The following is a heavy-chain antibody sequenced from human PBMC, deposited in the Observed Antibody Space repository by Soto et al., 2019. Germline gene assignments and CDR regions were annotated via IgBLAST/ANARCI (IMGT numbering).Heavy chain of an antibody. CDR1: GFTFSDSA. D-gene: IGHD4-17*01. J-gene: IGHJ3*02. CDR2: LYSGGGT. Sequence: PXGSLRLSCAASGFTFSDSAMHWVRQASGKGLEWVSVLYSGGGTNYADSVKGRFTISRDNSKNTLFLQMDSLRAEDTAVFFCARWDDYGGAFDIWGQGTMVTVSS. CDR3: ARWDDYGGAFDI. V-gene: IGHV3-53*01.